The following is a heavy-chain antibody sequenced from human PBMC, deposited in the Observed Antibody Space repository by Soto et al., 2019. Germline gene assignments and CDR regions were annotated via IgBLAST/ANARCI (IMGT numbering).Heavy chain of an antibody. CDR1: GYTFTSYG. J-gene: IGHJ6*02. CDR2: ISAYNGNT. D-gene: IGHD6-6*01. Sequence: ASVKVSCKASGYTFTSYGISWVRQAPGQGLEWMGWISAYNGNTNYAQKLQGRVTMTTDTSTSTAYMELRSLRSDDTAVYYCARDPEYSSSPPDYYYYGMDVWGQGTTVTVSS. CDR3: ARDPEYSSSPPDYYYYGMDV. V-gene: IGHV1-18*01.